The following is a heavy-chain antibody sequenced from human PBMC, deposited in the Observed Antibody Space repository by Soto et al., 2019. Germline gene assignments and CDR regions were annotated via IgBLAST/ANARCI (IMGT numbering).Heavy chain of an antibody. J-gene: IGHJ4*02. CDR3: ARYYYDSSGPFDY. V-gene: IGHV1-69*13. CDR2: IIPIFGTA. CDR1: GGTFSSYA. Sequence: AASVKVSFKTSGGTFSSYAISWVRQAPGQGLEWMGGIIPIFGTANYAQKFQGRVTITADESTSTAYMELSSLRSEDTAVYYCARYYYDSSGPFDYWGQGTLVTVSS. D-gene: IGHD3-22*01.